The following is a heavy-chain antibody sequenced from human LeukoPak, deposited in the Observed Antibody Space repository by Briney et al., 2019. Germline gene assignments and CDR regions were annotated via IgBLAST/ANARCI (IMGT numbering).Heavy chain of an antibody. D-gene: IGHD1-1*01. CDR2: ISRSSSAI. J-gene: IGHJ4*02. Sequence: PGGSLRLSCAASGFSFSGYRMNWVRQAPGKGLEWVSYISRSSSAIYYADSVKGRFTISRDNAKNSLFLQMNSLRAEDTAVYYCAKLSAGTTGYWGQGTLVTVSS. CDR1: GFSFSGYR. CDR3: AKLSAGTTGY. V-gene: IGHV3-48*01.